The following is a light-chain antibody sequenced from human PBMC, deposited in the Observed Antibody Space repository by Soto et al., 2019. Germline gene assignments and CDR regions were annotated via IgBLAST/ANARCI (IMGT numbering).Light chain of an antibody. CDR2: AAS. J-gene: IGKJ1*01. CDR3: SQHNAYPRT. Sequence: DIQMTQSPSSLAASVGDRVIITCRASQGVGNEVGWYQQKPGKAPKRLIYAASTLQSGTPSRFRGSWSETEFTLTISSLQPEDFATYFCSQHNAYPRTFDQGTRVE. CDR1: QGVGNE. V-gene: IGKV1-17*01.